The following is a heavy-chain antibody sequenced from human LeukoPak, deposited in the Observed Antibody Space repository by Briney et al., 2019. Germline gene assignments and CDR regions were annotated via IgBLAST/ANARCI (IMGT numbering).Heavy chain of an antibody. CDR3: ARDWSQR. CDR1: GFTFSNAY. CDR2: ISYDGSNK. D-gene: IGHD2-2*01. Sequence: GGSLRLSCAASGFTFSNAYMNWVRQAPGKGLEWVAVISYDGSNKYYADSVKGRFTISRDNSKNTLYLQMNSLRAEDTAVYYCARDWSQRWGQGTLVTVSS. V-gene: IGHV3-30-3*01. J-gene: IGHJ4*02.